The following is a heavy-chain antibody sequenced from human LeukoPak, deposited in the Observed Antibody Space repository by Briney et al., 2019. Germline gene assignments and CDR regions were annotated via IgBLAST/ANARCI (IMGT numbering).Heavy chain of an antibody. J-gene: IGHJ3*02. V-gene: IGHV4-59*08. CDR1: GGSISSYY. CDR3: ASTIFGVADAFDI. CDR2: IYYSGST. D-gene: IGHD3-3*01. Sequence: SETLSLTCTVSGGSISSYYWSWIRQPPGKGLEWIGYIYYSGSTNYNPSLKSRVTISVDTSKNQFSLKLSSVTAADTAVYYCASTIFGVADAFDIWGRGTMVTVSS.